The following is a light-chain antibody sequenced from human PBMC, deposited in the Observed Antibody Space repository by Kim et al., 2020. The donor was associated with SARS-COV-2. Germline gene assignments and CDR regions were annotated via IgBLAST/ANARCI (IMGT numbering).Light chain of an antibody. J-gene: IGKJ2*01. CDR1: QSVNQF. CDR2: AAA. Sequence: DIQMTQSPSSLSASVGDRVSITCRASQSVNQFLNWYQQEAGKAPKLLIYAAATLQSGVPTRFSGSGSVTEFTLTISSLQAEDFATYYCQQSYSTPYTFGQGTKLEI. V-gene: IGKV1-39*01. CDR3: QQSYSTPYT.